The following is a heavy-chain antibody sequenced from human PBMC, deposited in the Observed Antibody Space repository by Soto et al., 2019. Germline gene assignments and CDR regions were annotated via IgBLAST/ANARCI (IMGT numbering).Heavy chain of an antibody. CDR1: GFTFSSYW. CDR2: VNGDGSYT. V-gene: IGHV3-74*01. CDR3: ARERGPYYTAY. Sequence: EVQLMESGGGLVQPGGSLRLSCAASGFTFSSYWMQWFRQAPGKGLVWVSRVNGDGSYTRYADSAKGRFTISRDNAKNTLYLQMNSLRDEDTAVYYCARERGPYYTAYWGQGTLVTVSS. J-gene: IGHJ4*02. D-gene: IGHD1-26*01.